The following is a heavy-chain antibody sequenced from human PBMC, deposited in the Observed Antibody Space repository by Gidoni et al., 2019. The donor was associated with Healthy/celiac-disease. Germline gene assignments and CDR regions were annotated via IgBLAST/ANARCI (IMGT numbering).Heavy chain of an antibody. CDR2: IYYSGST. J-gene: IGHJ1*01. Sequence: QVQLQESGPGLVKPSETLSLTCTVSGGSISSYYWSWIRQPPGKGLEWIGYIYYSGSTNYNPSLKSRVTISVDTSKNQCSLKLSSVTAADTAVYYCARLSRDGYNYYTEYFQHWGQGTLVTVSS. V-gene: IGHV4-59*01. CDR3: ARLSRDGYNYYTEYFQH. CDR1: GGSISSYY. D-gene: IGHD5-12*01.